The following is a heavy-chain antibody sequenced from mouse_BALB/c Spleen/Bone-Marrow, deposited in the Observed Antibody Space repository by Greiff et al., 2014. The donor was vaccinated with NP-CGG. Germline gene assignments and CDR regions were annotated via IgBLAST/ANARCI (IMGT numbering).Heavy chain of an antibody. V-gene: IGHV1-14*01. CDR1: GYTFTSYV. J-gene: IGHJ3*01. D-gene: IGHD1-2*01. CDR2: INPYNDGT. Sequence: VQLQQSGPELVKPGASVKMSCKASGYTFTSYVMHWVKQKPGQGLEWIGYINPYNDGTKYNEKFKGKATLTSDKSSSTAYMELSSLTSEDSAVYYCARRQFITTAAWFAYWGQGTLVTVS. CDR3: ARRQFITTAAWFAY.